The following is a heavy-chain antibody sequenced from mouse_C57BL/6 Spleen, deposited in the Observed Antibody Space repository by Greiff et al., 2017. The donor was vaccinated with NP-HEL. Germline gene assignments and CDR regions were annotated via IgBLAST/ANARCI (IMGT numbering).Heavy chain of an antibody. CDR3: ARWIVTTERTNYYAMDY. V-gene: IGHV1-82*01. CDR1: GYAFSSSW. Sequence: VQLQQSGPELVKPGASVKISCKASGYAFSSSWLNWVKQRPGKGLEWIGRIYPGDGDTNYNGKFKGKATLTADKSSSTAYMQLSSLTSEDSAVYFCARWIVTTERTNYYAMDYRGQGTSVTVSS. D-gene: IGHD2-12*01. J-gene: IGHJ4*01. CDR2: IYPGDGDT.